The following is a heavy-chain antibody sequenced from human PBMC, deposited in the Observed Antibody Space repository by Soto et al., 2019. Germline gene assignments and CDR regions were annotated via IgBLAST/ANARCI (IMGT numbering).Heavy chain of an antibody. D-gene: IGHD3-10*01. CDR3: GRDYYGSGSYDSADYYYYGMDV. J-gene: IGHJ6*02. CDR1: GFTFSSYS. Sequence: EVQLVESGGGLVQPGGSLRLSCAASGFTFSSYSMNWVRQAPGKGLEWVSYISSSSSTIYYADSVKGRFTISRDNAKNSLYLQMNSLRDEDTAVYYCGRDYYGSGSYDSADYYYYGMDVWGQGTTVTVSS. V-gene: IGHV3-48*02. CDR2: ISSSSSTI.